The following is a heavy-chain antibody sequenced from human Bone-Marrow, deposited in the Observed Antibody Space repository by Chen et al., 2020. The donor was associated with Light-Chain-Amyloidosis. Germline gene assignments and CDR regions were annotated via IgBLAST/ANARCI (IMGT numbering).Heavy chain of an antibody. CDR2: INPNTDGT. Sequence: QVQLVQSGAEVKEPGASVKVSCKASGYTFTDYYIHWVRQAPGQGLEWMGWINPNTDGTNSAQKFQGRVSMTRDTSINTAYMELSRLRSDDTAVYYCARGGSSGYYNEDAFDIWGPGTMLTVSS. D-gene: IGHD5-12*01. CDR3: ARGGSSGYYNEDAFDI. CDR1: GYTFTDYY. V-gene: IGHV1-2*02. J-gene: IGHJ3*02.